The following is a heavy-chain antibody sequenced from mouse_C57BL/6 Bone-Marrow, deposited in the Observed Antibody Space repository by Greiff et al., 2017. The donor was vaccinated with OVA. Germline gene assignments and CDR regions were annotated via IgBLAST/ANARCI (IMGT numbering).Heavy chain of an antibody. J-gene: IGHJ4*01. D-gene: IGHD2-3*01. Sequence: QVQLKQPGTELVKPGASVKLSCKASGYTFTSYWMHWVKQRPGQGLEWIGNINPSNGGTNYNEKFKSKATLTVDKSSSTAYMQLSSLTSEDSAVYYCARDRWLLRGDYAMDYWGQGTSVTVSS. CDR2: INPSNGGT. V-gene: IGHV1-53*01. CDR3: ARDRWLLRGDYAMDY. CDR1: GYTFTSYW.